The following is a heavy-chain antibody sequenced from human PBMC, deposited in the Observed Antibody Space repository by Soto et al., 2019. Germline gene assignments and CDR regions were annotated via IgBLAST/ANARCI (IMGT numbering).Heavy chain of an antibody. CDR2: ISGNGGNT. V-gene: IGHV3-23*02. CDR1: GFTFSTNA. CDR3: AKDSVSLYEVLSDYPRFDY. Sequence: GGSLRLSCEASGFTFSTNAMSCFRRSTGQGLEWGSGISGNGGNTFYVDSVKGRFTISRDNSKNRLYLQMNSLRAADTAIYYCAKDSVSLYEVLSDYPRFDYWGQGSQVTVSS. J-gene: IGHJ4*02. D-gene: IGHD3-9*01.